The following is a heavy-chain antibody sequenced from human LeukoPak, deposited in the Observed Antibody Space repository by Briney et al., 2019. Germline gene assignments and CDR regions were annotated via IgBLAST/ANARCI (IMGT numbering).Heavy chain of an antibody. CDR1: GGSISSYY. V-gene: IGHV4-59*01. CDR3: AREAGIAAAVDY. CDR2: IYYSGST. J-gene: IGHJ4*02. Sequence: SETLSLTCTVSGGSISSYYWSWIRQPPGKGLEWIGYIYYSGSTNYNPSLKSRVTISVDTSKNQFSPKLSSVTAADTAVYYCAREAGIAAAVDYWGQGTLVTVSS. D-gene: IGHD6-13*01.